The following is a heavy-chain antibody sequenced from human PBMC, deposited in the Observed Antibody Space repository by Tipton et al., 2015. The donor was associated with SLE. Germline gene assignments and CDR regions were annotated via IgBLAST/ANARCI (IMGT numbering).Heavy chain of an antibody. D-gene: IGHD3-22*01. CDR2: INHSGST. CDR3: ARAKRGYYYDSSGYSNWFDP. CDR1: GGSFSGYY. J-gene: IGHJ5*02. V-gene: IGHV4-34*01. Sequence: TLSLTCAVYGGSFSGYYWSWIRQPPGKGLEWIGEINHSGSTNYNPSPKSRVTITVDTSKNQFSLKLSSVTAADTAVYYCARAKRGYYYDSSGYSNWFDPWGQGTLVTVSS.